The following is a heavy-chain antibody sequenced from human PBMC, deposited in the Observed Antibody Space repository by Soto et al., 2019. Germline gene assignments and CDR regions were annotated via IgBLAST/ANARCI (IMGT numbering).Heavy chain of an antibody. V-gene: IGHV5-51*01. D-gene: IGHD2-15*01. CDR3: ARHGPLGYCSGGSCYSYYYYGMDV. CDR1: GYSFAGYW. J-gene: IGHJ6*02. CDR2: IYPGDSDT. Sequence: PGESLKISCKGSGYSFAGYWITWVRQMPGKGLEWMGIIYPGDSDTRYSPSFQGQVTISADKSISTAYLQWSSLKASDTAMYYCARHGPLGYCSGGSCYSYYYYGMDVWGQGTTVTVSS.